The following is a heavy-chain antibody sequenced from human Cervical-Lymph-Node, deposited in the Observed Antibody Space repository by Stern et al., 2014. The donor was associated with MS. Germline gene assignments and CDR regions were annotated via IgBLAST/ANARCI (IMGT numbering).Heavy chain of an antibody. CDR1: GGTFNNHA. CDR2: IVPLFGAP. D-gene: IGHD2-8*01. J-gene: IGHJ4*02. V-gene: IGHV1-69*06. Sequence: VQLVESGAEVKKPGSSVKVSCKASGGTFNNHAISWVRQARGQGLEWMGGIVPLFGAPDYARKFQGRVTMTADKSTSTVHMVLSSLNREDTGIYYCANRDMVYTYGRHDYWGQGTLVTVS. CDR3: ANRDMVYTYGRHDY.